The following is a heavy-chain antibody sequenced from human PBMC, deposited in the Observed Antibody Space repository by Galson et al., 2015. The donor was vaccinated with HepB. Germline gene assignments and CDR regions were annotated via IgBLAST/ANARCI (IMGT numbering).Heavy chain of an antibody. Sequence: SLRLSCAASGFTFSSYWMSWVRQAPGKGLEWVANIKQDGSEKYYVDSVKGRFTISRDNAKNSLYLQMNSLRAEDTAVYYCASTKIPLVGATLSYFDYWGQGTLVTVSS. V-gene: IGHV3-7*03. CDR2: IKQDGSEK. D-gene: IGHD1-26*01. J-gene: IGHJ4*02. CDR1: GFTFSSYW. CDR3: ASTKIPLVGATLSYFDY.